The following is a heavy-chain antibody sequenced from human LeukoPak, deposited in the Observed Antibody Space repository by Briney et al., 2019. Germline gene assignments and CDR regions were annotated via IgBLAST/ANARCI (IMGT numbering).Heavy chain of an antibody. V-gene: IGHV1-24*01. CDR1: GYTLTELS. CDR3: ATGYYGSGSYSHWFDP. D-gene: IGHD3-10*01. J-gene: IGHJ5*02. CDR2: FDPEDGET. Sequence: GALVKVSCKVSGYTLTELSMHWVRQAPGKGLEWMGGFDPEDGETIYAQKFQGRVTMTEDTSTDTAYMELSSLRSEDTAVYYCATGYYGSGSYSHWFDPWGQGTLVTVSS.